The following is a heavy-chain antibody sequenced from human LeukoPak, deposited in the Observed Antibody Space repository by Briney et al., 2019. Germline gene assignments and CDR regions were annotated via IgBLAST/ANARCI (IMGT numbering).Heavy chain of an antibody. J-gene: IGHJ3*02. CDR1: GFSVRTNY. Sequence: GGSLRLSCAASGFSVRTNYMSWVRQAPGKGLEWVSIIYSGGTTRYADSVKGRFTISRDNSKNTLYLQMNSLRVEDTAVYHCARAVPCNYYYDSSGYYGDAFDIWGQGTLVTVSS. CDR2: IYSGGTT. D-gene: IGHD3-22*01. V-gene: IGHV3-53*01. CDR3: ARAVPCNYYYDSSGYYGDAFDI.